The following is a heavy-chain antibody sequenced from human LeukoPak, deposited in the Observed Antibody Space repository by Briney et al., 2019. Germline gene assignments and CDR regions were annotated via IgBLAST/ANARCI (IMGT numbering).Heavy chain of an antibody. V-gene: IGHV3-23*01. CDR1: GLTLSNYG. CDR2: ISGSGGGT. J-gene: IGHJ4*02. CDR3: AKRGVVIRVILVGFHKEAYYFDS. Sequence: GGSLRLSCAVSGLTLSNYGMSWVRQAPGKGLEWVAGISGSGGGTVYADSVKGRFTISRDNPKNTLYLQMNSLRAEDTAVYFCAKRGVVIRVILVGFHKEAYYFDSWGQGALVTVSS. D-gene: IGHD3-22*01.